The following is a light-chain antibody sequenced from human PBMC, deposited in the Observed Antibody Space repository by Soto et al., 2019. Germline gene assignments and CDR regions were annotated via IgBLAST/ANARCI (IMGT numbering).Light chain of an antibody. J-gene: IGKJ3*01. CDR1: QDIRYF. CDR2: AVS. V-gene: IGKV1-27*01. Sequence: DIQMTQSPSSLSASVGDRVTITCRASQDIRYFLAWYQQKPGKVPELQIYAVSALQSGVPSRFSGSGSGTDFTLTISSLQPEDVATYYCQNYNSAPFTFGPGTKVDVK. CDR3: QNYNSAPFT.